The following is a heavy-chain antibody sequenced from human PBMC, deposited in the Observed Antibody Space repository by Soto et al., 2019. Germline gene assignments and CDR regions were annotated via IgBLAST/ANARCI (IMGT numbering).Heavy chain of an antibody. Sequence: GGSLRLSCAASGFTFSSYAMSWVRQAPGKGLEWVSAISGSGGSTYYADSVKGRFTISRDNSKNTLYLQMNSLRAEDTAVYYCANSYSSRDYYYGMDVWGQGTTVTVSS. D-gene: IGHD6-13*01. J-gene: IGHJ6*02. CDR1: GFTFSSYA. CDR2: ISGSGGST. CDR3: ANSYSSRDYYYGMDV. V-gene: IGHV3-23*01.